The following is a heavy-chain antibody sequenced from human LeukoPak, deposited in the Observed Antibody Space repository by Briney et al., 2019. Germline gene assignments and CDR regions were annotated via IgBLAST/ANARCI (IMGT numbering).Heavy chain of an antibody. V-gene: IGHV3-53*01. J-gene: IGHJ3*02. Sequence: GGSLRLSCAASGFTVSSNYMSWVREAPGKGLEWVSVIYSGGSTYYADSVKGRFTISRDNSKNTLYLQMNSLRAEDTAVYYCASTIGYYFAFDIWGQGTMVTVSS. CDR3: ASTIGYYFAFDI. CDR1: GFTVSSNY. D-gene: IGHD3-22*01. CDR2: IYSGGST.